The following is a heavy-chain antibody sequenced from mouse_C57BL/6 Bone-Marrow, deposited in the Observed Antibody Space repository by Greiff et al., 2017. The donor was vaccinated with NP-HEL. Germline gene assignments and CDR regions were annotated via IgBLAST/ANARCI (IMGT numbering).Heavy chain of an antibody. D-gene: IGHD3-2*02. Sequence: VQGVESGPGLVKPSQSLFLSCSITGFPITSGYYWIWIRQSPGKPLEWMGYIPHSGETFYNPSLQRPISITRETSKNQFFLQLNSVSTEDTAIDDYAGDSSGYGDFDYWGQGTTLTVSS. CDR1: GFPITSGYY. CDR2: IPHSGET. J-gene: IGHJ2*01. CDR3: AGDSSGYGDFDY. V-gene: IGHV12-3*01.